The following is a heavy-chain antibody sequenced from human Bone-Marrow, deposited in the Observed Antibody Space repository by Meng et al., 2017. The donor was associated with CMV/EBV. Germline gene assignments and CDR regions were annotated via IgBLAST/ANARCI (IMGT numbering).Heavy chain of an antibody. CDR2: ISGSGSDSTI. D-gene: IGHD7-27*01. CDR1: GFTFNSNA. J-gene: IGHJ4*02. V-gene: IGHV3-48*04. Sequence: GGSLRLSCAASGFTFNSNAMSWVRQAPGKGLEWVSYISGSGSDSTIYYADSVKGRFTISRDNAKNSLYLQMNSLRVEDTAVYYCARPWGYWGQGTLVTVSS. CDR3: ARPWGY.